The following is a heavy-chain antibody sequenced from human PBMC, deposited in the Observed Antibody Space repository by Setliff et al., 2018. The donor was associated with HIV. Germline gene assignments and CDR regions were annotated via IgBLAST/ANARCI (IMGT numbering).Heavy chain of an antibody. CDR2: INPGDSDT. V-gene: IGHV5-51*01. CDR3: ARRMWQQDSKFMYYFDY. D-gene: IGHD6-13*01. Sequence: PGESLKISCKTSGYDFATYYITWVRQMPGKGLEWIGRINPGDSDTGYSPSFQGQVTISADKSISTTYLQWNSLKASDTAMYYCARRMWQQDSKFMYYFDYWSQGTLVTVSS. CDR1: GYDFATYY. J-gene: IGHJ4*02.